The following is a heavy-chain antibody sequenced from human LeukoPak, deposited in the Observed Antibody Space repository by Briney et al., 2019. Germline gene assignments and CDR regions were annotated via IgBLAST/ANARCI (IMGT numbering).Heavy chain of an antibody. CDR2: ISGSGGST. CDR3: ARGAYCGGDCHLDAFDI. V-gene: IGHV3-23*01. Sequence: GGSLRLSCAASGFTFSSYAMSWVRQAPGKGLEWVSAISGSGGSTYYADSVKGRFTISRDNSKNTLYLQMNSLRAEDTAVYYCARGAYCGGDCHLDAFDIWGQGTMVTVSS. CDR1: GFTFSSYA. D-gene: IGHD2-21*02. J-gene: IGHJ3*02.